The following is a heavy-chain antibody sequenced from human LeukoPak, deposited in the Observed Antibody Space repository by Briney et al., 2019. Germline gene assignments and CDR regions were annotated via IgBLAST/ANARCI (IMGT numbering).Heavy chain of an antibody. D-gene: IGHD2-2*01. J-gene: IGHJ3*02. CDR2: INAGNGNT. Sequence: GASVKVSCKASGYTFTSYAMHWVRQAPGQRLEWMGWINAGNGNTKYSQKFQDRVPITRDTSASTAYMELSSLRSEDTAVYYCAQTYCSSTRCYPGAFDIWGQGTMVTVSS. CDR1: GYTFTSYA. V-gene: IGHV1-3*01. CDR3: AQTYCSSTRCYPGAFDI.